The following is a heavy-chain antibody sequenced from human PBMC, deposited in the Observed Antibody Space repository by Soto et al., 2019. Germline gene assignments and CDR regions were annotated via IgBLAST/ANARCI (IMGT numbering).Heavy chain of an antibody. Sequence: GGSLRLSCTAAGFTFSDYWMSWVRQAPGKGLEWVANIKQGGSEKYDVDSVKGRFTISRDNAKESLILQMDSLRAEDTAVYFCARSGDCGGPNCYAGFDYWGQGTLVTVSS. J-gene: IGHJ4*02. CDR2: IKQGGSEK. V-gene: IGHV3-7*05. D-gene: IGHD2-2*01. CDR3: ARSGDCGGPNCYAGFDY. CDR1: GFTFSDYW.